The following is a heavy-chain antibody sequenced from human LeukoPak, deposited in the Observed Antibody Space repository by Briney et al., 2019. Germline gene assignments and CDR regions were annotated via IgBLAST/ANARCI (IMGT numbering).Heavy chain of an antibody. V-gene: IGHV1-18*01. D-gene: IGHD3-10*01. CDR3: ARDYILPLETDNGDGSAI. CDR1: GYTFRQYS. CDR2: VSPSHTTR. Sequence: ASVKVSCKASGYTFRQYSISWVRQAPGKGLEWMGWVSPSHTTRVYAQQFQGRVTMTADTNTNTVSMELRSLRSDDTAVYFCARDYILPLETDNGDGSAIWGQGTMVTVSS. J-gene: IGHJ3*02.